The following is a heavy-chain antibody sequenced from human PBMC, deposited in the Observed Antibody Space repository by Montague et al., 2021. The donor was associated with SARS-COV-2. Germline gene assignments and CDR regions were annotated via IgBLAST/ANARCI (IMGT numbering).Heavy chain of an antibody. CDR2: ISSSSGYI. Sequence: SLRLSCAASGFTFSSYSMNWVRQAPGKGLEWVSSISSSSGYIYYADSVKGRLTISRDNAKNSLYLQMNSLRAEDTAVYYCARGYDFWSGGYYYYYGMDVWGQGTTVTVSS. D-gene: IGHD3-3*01. J-gene: IGHJ6*02. CDR1: GFTFSSYS. CDR3: ARGYDFWSGGYYYYYGMDV. V-gene: IGHV3-21*01.